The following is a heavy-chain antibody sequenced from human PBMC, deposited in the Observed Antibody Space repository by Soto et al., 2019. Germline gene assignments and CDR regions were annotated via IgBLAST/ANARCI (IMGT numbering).Heavy chain of an antibody. CDR2: FDPEDGET. CDR3: ATDNLPYSSSFPGRYYYYYGMYV. CDR1: GYTLTELS. V-gene: IGHV1-24*01. Sequence: ASVKVSCKVSGYTLTELSMHWVRQAPGKGLEWMGGFDPEDGETIYAQKFQGRVTMTEDTSTDTAYMELSSLRSEDTAVYYCATDNLPYSSSFPGRYYYYYGMYVWGKGTTVTGSS. J-gene: IGHJ6*04. D-gene: IGHD6-6*01.